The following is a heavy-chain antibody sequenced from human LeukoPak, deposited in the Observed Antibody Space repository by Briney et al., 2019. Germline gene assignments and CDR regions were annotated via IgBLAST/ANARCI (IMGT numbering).Heavy chain of an antibody. Sequence: GASVKVSCKASRGTFSSYAISWVRQAPGQGLEWMGGIIPIFGTANYAQKFQGRVTITADESTSTAYMELSSLRSEDTAVCYCARDLEYYYGSGSYYNWFDPWGQGTLVTVSS. V-gene: IGHV1-69*13. CDR2: IIPIFGTA. J-gene: IGHJ5*02. CDR1: RGTFSSYA. CDR3: ARDLEYYYGSGSYYNWFDP. D-gene: IGHD3-10*01.